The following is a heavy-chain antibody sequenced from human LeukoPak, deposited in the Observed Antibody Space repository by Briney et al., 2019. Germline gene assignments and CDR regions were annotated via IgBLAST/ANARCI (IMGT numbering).Heavy chain of an antibody. CDR1: GFTFSTYD. J-gene: IGHJ4*02. Sequence: GGSLRLSCAASGFTFSTYDMSWVRQPPGKGLEWVSGISGSGLTTYYADSMKGRFTIPRDNSKNTLFLQMNSLRAEDTAVYYCAKKGIYCSTTSCYIDYWGQGTLVTVSS. CDR3: AKKGIYCSTTSCYIDY. V-gene: IGHV3-23*01. CDR2: ISGSGLTT. D-gene: IGHD2-2*02.